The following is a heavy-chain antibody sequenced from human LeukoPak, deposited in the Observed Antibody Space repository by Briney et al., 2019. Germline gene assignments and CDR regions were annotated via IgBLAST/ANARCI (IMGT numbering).Heavy chain of an antibody. CDR1: VYLFTLNC. V-gene: IGHV5-51*01. D-gene: IGHD3-10*01. J-gene: IGHJ4*02. CDR2: IYPGDSDT. CDR3: ARQTRDGSGSRGYSFDF. Sequence: HGEPLKISGQASVYLFTLNCITGVRQVTAQGLEWMGMIYPGDSDTRYSPSFEGQVTISVDKSTSTAYLQWSSLKASDTAMYYCARQTRDGSGSRGYSFDFWGQGTLVTVSS.